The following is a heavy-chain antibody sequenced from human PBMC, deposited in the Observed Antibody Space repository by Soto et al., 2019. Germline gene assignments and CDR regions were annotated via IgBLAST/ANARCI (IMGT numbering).Heavy chain of an antibody. Sequence: PGGSLRLSCAVSGFTLSENYVDWVRQAPGKGLEWVGRTRNKANSYNTEYAASVKGRFTISRDDSKSSVELQMNSLKTEDTAVYYCARVLVAGYYFYGMDVWGPGTTVTVSS. CDR3: ARVLVAGYYFYGMDV. CDR1: GFTLSENY. J-gene: IGHJ6*02. CDR2: TRNKANSYNT. D-gene: IGHD2-15*01. V-gene: IGHV3-72*01.